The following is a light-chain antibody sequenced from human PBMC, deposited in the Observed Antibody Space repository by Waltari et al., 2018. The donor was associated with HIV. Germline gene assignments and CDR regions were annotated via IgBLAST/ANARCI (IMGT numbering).Light chain of an antibody. V-gene: IGLV1-40*01. CDR2: GNN. CDR1: SSNIGAGYG. CDR3: QSYDSSLSGSWV. Sequence: QSVLTQPPSVYGAPGQRVPFPCAGRSSNIGAGYGVHRYQQLPGTAPKPLIYGNNNRPSGVPDRFSGSKSGTSASLAITGLQAEDEADYYCQSYDSSLSGSWVFGGGTKLTVL. J-gene: IGLJ3*02.